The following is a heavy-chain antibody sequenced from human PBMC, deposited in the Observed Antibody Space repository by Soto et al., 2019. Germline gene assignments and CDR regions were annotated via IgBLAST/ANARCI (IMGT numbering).Heavy chain of an antibody. D-gene: IGHD3-3*01. CDR2: IYYSGST. CDR1: GGSISSGGYY. CDR3: ARLCRGYYPEIPYYYYGMDV. V-gene: IGHV4-31*03. Sequence: SETLSLTCTVSGGSISSGGYYWSWIRQHPGKGLEWIGYIYYSGSTYYNPSLKSRVTISVDTSKNQFSLKLSSVTAADTAVYYCARLCRGYYPEIPYYYYGMDVWGQGTTVTVSS. J-gene: IGHJ6*02.